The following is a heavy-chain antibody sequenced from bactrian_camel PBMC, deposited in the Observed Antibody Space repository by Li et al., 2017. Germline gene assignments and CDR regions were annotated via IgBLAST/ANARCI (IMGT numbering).Heavy chain of an antibody. V-gene: IGHV3S1*01. Sequence: HVQLVESGGGSVQAGGSLTLSCAAGRYTYKRNCMGWFRQRPGKDREGVAVLWIGGATTTYADSVKGRFIITRDKAKDLVYLQMNGLQPEDTGVYYCAADQLYGTCREVRTYDYWGQGTQVTVS. CDR2: LWIGGATT. J-gene: IGHJ4*01. D-gene: IGHD6*01. CDR1: RYTYKRNC. CDR3: AADQLYGTCREVRTYDY.